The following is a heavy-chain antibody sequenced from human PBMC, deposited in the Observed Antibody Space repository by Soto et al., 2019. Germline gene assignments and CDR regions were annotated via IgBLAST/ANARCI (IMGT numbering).Heavy chain of an antibody. CDR2: IGTAGDT. Sequence: PVGSLRLSCAASGFTFSSYDMHWVRQATGKGLEWVSAIGTAGDTYYPGSVKGRFTISRENAKNSLYLQMNSLRAGDTAVYYCARVSYGDSFVDYWGQGTLVTVSS. D-gene: IGHD4-17*01. CDR1: GFTFSSYD. J-gene: IGHJ4*02. V-gene: IGHV3-13*01. CDR3: ARVSYGDSFVDY.